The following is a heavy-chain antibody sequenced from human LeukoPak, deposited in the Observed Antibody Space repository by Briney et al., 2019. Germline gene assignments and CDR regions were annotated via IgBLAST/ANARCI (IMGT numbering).Heavy chain of an antibody. J-gene: IGHJ5*02. D-gene: IGHD3-9*01. Sequence: GGSLRLSCAASGFTFSSYSMNWVRQAPGKGLEWVSSISSSSSYIYYADSVKGRFTISRDNAKNSLYLQMSSLRAEDTAVYYCARDLAGDYHILTGYYMDWFDPWGQGTLVTVSS. CDR2: ISSSSSYI. V-gene: IGHV3-21*01. CDR3: ARDLAGDYHILTGYYMDWFDP. CDR1: GFTFSSYS.